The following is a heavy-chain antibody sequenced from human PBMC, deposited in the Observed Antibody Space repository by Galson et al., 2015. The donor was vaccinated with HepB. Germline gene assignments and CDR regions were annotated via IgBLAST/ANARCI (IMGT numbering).Heavy chain of an antibody. V-gene: IGHV1-18*01. D-gene: IGHD6-13*01. CDR1: GYTFTSYG. Sequence: SVKVSCKASGYTFTSYGISWVRQAPGQGLEWMGWISAYNGNTNYAQKLQGRVTMTTDTSTSTAYTELRSLRSDDTAVYYCARDLRQQLGSKAIKGFDPWGQGTLVTVSS. CDR2: ISAYNGNT. CDR3: ARDLRQQLGSKAIKGFDP. J-gene: IGHJ5*02.